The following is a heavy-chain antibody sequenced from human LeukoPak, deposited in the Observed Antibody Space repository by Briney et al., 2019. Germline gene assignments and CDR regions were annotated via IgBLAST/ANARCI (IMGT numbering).Heavy chain of an antibody. CDR3: ARAGDIVATRFSLNYYYHGTDV. J-gene: IGHJ6*02. CDR2: ISGYNGNT. Sequence: ASVKVSCKTSGYTFSGYGISWVRQAPGQGLEWMAWISGYNGNTNYAQNLQGRVTMTRDTSTSTAYMELRSLRSDDTAAYYCARAGDIVATRFSLNYYYHGTDVWGQGTTVTVSS. CDR1: GYTFSGYG. D-gene: IGHD5-12*01. V-gene: IGHV1-18*01.